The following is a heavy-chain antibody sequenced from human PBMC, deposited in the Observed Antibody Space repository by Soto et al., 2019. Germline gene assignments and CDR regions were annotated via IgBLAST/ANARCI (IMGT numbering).Heavy chain of an antibody. Sequence: EVQLVESGGGLVQPGGSLRLSCAASGFTFSSYWMSWVRQAPGKGLEWVANIKQDGSEKYYVDSVKGRFTISRDNAKNSLYLQMNSLRAEDTAVYYCARDSRGQYYDFWSGYYGWFDPWGQGTLVTVSS. V-gene: IGHV3-7*03. CDR3: ARDSRGQYYDFWSGYYGWFDP. CDR2: IKQDGSEK. D-gene: IGHD3-3*01. CDR1: GFTFSSYW. J-gene: IGHJ5*02.